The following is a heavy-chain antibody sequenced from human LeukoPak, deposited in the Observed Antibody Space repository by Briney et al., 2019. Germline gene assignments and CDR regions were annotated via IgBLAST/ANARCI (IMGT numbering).Heavy chain of an antibody. Sequence: ASVKVSCKVSGYTLTELSMHWVRQAPGKGLEWMGGFDPEDGETIYAQKFQGRVTMTEDTSTDTAYMELSSLRSEDTAVYYCDTAQRYYYDSSGGLDLWGRGTLVTDSS. CDR1: GYTLTELS. J-gene: IGHJ2*01. CDR3: DTAQRYYYDSSGGLDL. CDR2: FDPEDGET. V-gene: IGHV1-24*01. D-gene: IGHD3-22*01.